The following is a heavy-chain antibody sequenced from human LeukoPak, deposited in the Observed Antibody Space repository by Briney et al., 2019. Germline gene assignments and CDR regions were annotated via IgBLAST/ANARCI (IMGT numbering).Heavy chain of an antibody. CDR3: ARGLSGYSGYSFDY. CDR1: GGSFSGYY. CDR2: INHSGST. Sequence: SETLSLTCAVYGGSFSGYYWSWIRQPPGKGLEWIGEINHSGSTNYNPSLKCRVTISVDTSKNQFSLKLSSVTAADTAVYYCARGLSGYSGYSFDYWGQGTLVTVSS. J-gene: IGHJ4*02. V-gene: IGHV4-34*01. D-gene: IGHD5-12*01.